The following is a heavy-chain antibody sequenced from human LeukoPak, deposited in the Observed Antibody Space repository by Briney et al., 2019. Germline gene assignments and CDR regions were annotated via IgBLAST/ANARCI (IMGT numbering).Heavy chain of an antibody. D-gene: IGHD2-21*01. CDR2: INHSGST. CDR3: ARPKHTYYSGMDA. CDR1: GGSFSGYY. J-gene: IGHJ6*02. V-gene: IGHV4-34*01. Sequence: SETLSLTCAGYGGSFSGYYWSWIRQPPGKGLEWIGEINHSGSTNYNPSLKSRVTISVDTSKNQFSLKLSSVTAADTAVYYCARPKHTYYSGMDAWGQGTPVTVSS.